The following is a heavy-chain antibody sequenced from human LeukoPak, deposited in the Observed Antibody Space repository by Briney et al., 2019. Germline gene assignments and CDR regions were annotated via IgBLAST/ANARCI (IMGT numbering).Heavy chain of an antibody. D-gene: IGHD3-10*01. CDR1: GFTFTSYA. Sequence: ASVKVSCKASGFTFTSYAINWVRQAPGQGLEWMGWININTANPTYAQGFTGRFVFSLDTSVSTAYLQISSLKAEDTAVYYCARRGLSLYYYYMDVWGKGTTVTVSS. CDR3: ARRGLSLYYYYMDV. CDR2: ININTANP. J-gene: IGHJ6*03. V-gene: IGHV7-4-1*02.